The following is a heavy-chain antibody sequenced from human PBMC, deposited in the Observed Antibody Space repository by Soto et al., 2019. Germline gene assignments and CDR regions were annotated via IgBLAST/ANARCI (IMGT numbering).Heavy chain of an antibody. V-gene: IGHV1-69*12. CDR1: GGTFSSYA. Sequence: QVQLVQSGAEVKKPGSSVKVSCKASGGTFSSYAISWVRQAPGQGLEWMGGIIPIFGTANYAQKFQGRVTITADESTSTAYMELSSLRSEDTAVYYCARDPRPPVGATNYYYGMDVWGQGTTVTVSS. CDR3: ARDPRPPVGATNYYYGMDV. D-gene: IGHD1-26*01. CDR2: IIPIFGTA. J-gene: IGHJ6*02.